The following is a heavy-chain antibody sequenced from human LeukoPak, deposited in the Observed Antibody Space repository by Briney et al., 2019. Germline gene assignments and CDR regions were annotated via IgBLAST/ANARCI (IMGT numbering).Heavy chain of an antibody. V-gene: IGHV1-2*02. Sequence: ASVKVSCKASGYTFTGYYMHWVRQAPGQGLEWMGWINPNSGGTNYAQKFQGRVTMTRDTSISTAYMELSRLRSDDTAVYYCARVCSGYDWPFDYWGQGTLVTVSS. J-gene: IGHJ4*02. D-gene: IGHD5-12*01. CDR3: ARVCSGYDWPFDY. CDR1: GYTFTGYY. CDR2: INPNSGGT.